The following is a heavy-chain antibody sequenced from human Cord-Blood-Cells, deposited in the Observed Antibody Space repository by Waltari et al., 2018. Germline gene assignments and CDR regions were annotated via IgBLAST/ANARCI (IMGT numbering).Heavy chain of an antibody. V-gene: IGHV4-38-2*01. D-gene: IGHD3-3*02. CDR2: IYHSGST. J-gene: IGHJ4*02. CDR1: GYSISSGYY. Sequence: QVQLQESGPGLVKPSETLSLTCAVSGYSISSGYYWGWIRQPPGKGLEWIGSIYHSGSTYYNPSLKSRVTRSVDTSKNQFSLKLSSVTAADTAVYYCARAGVHFWSGYYSGRFDYWGQGTLVTVSS. CDR3: ARAGVHFWSGYYSGRFDY.